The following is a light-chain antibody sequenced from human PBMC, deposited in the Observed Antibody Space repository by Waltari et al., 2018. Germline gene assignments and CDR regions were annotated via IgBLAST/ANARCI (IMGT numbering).Light chain of an antibody. J-gene: IGLJ2*01. Sequence: QSALTQPASVSGSPGQSITISCTGTTSNIGNYNFVPWYQQHPGKAPKVMIFEVSKRPSGVSYRFSGSKSGNTASLTISGLQADDEADYYCCSYGGNTPVLFGGGTRLTVL. CDR2: EVS. CDR3: CSYGGNTPVL. CDR1: TSNIGNYNF. V-gene: IGLV2-23*02.